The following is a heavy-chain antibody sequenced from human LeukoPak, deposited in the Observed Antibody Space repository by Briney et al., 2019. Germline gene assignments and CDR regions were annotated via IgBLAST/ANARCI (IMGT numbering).Heavy chain of an antibody. J-gene: IGHJ3*02. D-gene: IGHD1-26*01. CDR1: GGSISSYY. CDR3: ARCLYSGSYYGAFDI. V-gene: IGHV4-59*01. CDR2: IYYSGST. Sequence: PSETLSLTCTVSGGSISSYYWSWIRQPPGKGLEWLGYIYYSGSTNYNPSLKSRVTISVDTSKNQFPLKLSSVTAADTAVYYCARCLYSGSYYGAFDIWGQGTMVTVSS.